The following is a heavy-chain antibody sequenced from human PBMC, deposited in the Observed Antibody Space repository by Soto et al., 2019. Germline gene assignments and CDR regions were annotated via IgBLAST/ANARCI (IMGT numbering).Heavy chain of an antibody. J-gene: IGHJ4*02. D-gene: IGHD2-15*01. V-gene: IGHV3-23*01. CDR1: EVTCIIYA. CDR2: ISGSGGST. Sequence: GGSMRVSCTAAEVTCIIYARSWIRQNPGKGLEWVSAISGSGGSTYYADSVKGRFTISRDNSKNTLYLQMNSLRAEDTAVYYCAKEGVVVVATFDYLGQGTLVTVSS. CDR3: AKEGVVVVATFDY.